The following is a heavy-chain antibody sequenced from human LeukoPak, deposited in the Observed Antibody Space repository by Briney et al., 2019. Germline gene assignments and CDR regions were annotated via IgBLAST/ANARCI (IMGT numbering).Heavy chain of an antibody. Sequence: SQTLSLTCAISGDSVSGNRAAWNWIRQSPSRGLEWLGRTYYRSKWYNDYAVSVKSRITINPDTSKNQFSLQLNSVTPEDTAVYYCARFAISTFGVVIRGNAFDIWGQGTMVTVSS. CDR2: TYYRSKWYN. CDR1: GDSVSGNRAA. D-gene: IGHD3-3*01. J-gene: IGHJ3*02. CDR3: ARFAISTFGVVIRGNAFDI. V-gene: IGHV6-1*01.